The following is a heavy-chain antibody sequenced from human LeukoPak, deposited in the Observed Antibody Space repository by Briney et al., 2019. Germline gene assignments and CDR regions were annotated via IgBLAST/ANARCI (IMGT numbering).Heavy chain of an antibody. V-gene: IGHV3-30*18. CDR3: AKSPRKLRYFDWLLSDPDYYYYGMDV. D-gene: IGHD3-9*01. CDR2: ISYDGSNK. Sequence: PGGSLRLSCAASGFTFSSYGMHWVRQAPGEGLEWVAVISYDGSNKYYADSVKGRFTISRDNSKNTLYLQMNSLRAEDTAVYYCAKSPRKLRYFDWLLSDPDYYYYGMDVWGKGTTVTVSS. J-gene: IGHJ6*04. CDR1: GFTFSSYG.